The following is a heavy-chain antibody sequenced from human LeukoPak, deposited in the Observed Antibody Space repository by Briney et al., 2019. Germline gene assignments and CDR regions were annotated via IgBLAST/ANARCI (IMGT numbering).Heavy chain of an antibody. CDR3: ARGMALPTRGLAHEDYFDY. D-gene: IGHD3-10*01. CDR2: SYYSGST. V-gene: IGHV4-38-2*02. Sequence: SETLSLTCTVSGYSISTGYFWGWIRQPPGKGLEWIGNSYYSGSTNYSPSLKSRVTISVDTSKNQLSLKLSSVTAADTAVYYCARGMALPTRGLAHEDYFDYWGQGTLVTVSS. J-gene: IGHJ4*02. CDR1: GYSISTGYF.